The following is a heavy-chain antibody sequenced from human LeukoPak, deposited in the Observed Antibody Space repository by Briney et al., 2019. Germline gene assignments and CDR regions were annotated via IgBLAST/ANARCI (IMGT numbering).Heavy chain of an antibody. CDR3: SRQVVGNDY. J-gene: IGHJ4*02. CDR1: GESSFSNYY. V-gene: IGHV4-34*01. Sequence: PETLSLTCAVYGESSFSNYYWSWIRQTPGGALEWIGEINHSGYTNYNPSLKSRVTLSIDTSKNQFSLRLNSVTAADTAVYYCSRQVVGNDYWGQGTLVTVSS. CDR2: INHSGYT. D-gene: IGHD3-22*01.